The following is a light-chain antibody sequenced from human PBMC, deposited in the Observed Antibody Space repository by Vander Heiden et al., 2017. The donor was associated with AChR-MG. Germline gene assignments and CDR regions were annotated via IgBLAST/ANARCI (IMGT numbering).Light chain of an antibody. J-gene: IGLJ1*01. CDR3: GTWDSSLSAGV. V-gene: IGLV1-51*01. CDR2: DNN. CDR1: SSNIGNNY. Sequence: QSVLTQPHSVSAAPGQTVTISCSGSSSNIGNNYVSWYQQVPGTAPKLLIYDNNKRPSGIPDRFSGSKSGTSATLGITGLQTEDEADYYCGTWDSSLSAGVFGTGTEVTVL.